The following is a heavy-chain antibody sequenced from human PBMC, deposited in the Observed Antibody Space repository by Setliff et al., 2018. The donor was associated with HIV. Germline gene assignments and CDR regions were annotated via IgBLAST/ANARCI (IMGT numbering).Heavy chain of an antibody. CDR2: INHSGST. Sequence: SETLSLTCTVSGGSISSSSYYWGWIRQPPGKGLEWIGEINHSGSTNYNPSLKSRVTISVDTSKNQFSLKLSSVTAADTAVYYCATHGGWELLWGGEAYYYYGMDVWGQGTTVTVSS. J-gene: IGHJ6*02. CDR3: ATHGGWELLWGGEAYYYYGMDV. CDR1: GGSISSSSYY. V-gene: IGHV4-39*07. D-gene: IGHD1-26*01.